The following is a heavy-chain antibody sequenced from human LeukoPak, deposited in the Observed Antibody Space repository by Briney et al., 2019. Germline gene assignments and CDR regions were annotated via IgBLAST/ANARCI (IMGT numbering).Heavy chain of an antibody. J-gene: IGHJ4*02. Sequence: PSETLSLTCAVYGGSFSGYYWSWIRQPPGKGLEWIGEINHSGSTNYNPSLKSRVTISVDTSKNQFSLKLSSVTAADTAVYYCAGSPVGATDYWGQGTLVTVSS. D-gene: IGHD1-26*01. CDR3: AGSPVGATDY. CDR2: INHSGST. CDR1: GGSFSGYY. V-gene: IGHV4-34*01.